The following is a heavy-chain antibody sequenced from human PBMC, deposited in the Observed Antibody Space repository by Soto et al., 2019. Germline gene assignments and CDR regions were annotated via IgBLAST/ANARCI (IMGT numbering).Heavy chain of an antibody. J-gene: IGHJ5*02. Sequence: GGSLILSCAASGFTFSTYSMNWVRQAPGKGLEWVSYISSSSSTIFYTDSVKGRFTISRDCARNTLYPQMNGLRVDDTAVYYCAKVGPYDSGSYMFRYDRFDPWGQGTQVTVSS. CDR1: GFTFSTYS. D-gene: IGHD3-10*01. CDR3: AKVGPYDSGSYMFRYDRFDP. V-gene: IGHV3-48*01. CDR2: ISSSSSTI.